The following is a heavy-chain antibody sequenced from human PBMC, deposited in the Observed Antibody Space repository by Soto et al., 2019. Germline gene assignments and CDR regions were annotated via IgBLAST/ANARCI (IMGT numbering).Heavy chain of an antibody. CDR3: AREGSSGWYEIASFVYYYYGMDV. J-gene: IGHJ6*02. CDR1: GYTFTSYG. D-gene: IGHD6-19*01. V-gene: IGHV1-18*01. Sequence: QVQLVQSGAEVKKPGASVKVSCKASGYTFTSYGISWVRQAPGQGLEWMGWISAYNGNTNYARKLQGRVTMSTDKSTSTAYMELRSLRSDDTAVDYWAREGSSGWYEIASFVYYYYGMDVWGQGTTVTVSS. CDR2: ISAYNGNT.